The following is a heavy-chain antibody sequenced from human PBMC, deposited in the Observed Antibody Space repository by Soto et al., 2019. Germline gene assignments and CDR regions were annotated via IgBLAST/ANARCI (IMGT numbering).Heavy chain of an antibody. CDR1: GFTVSSNY. CDR3: AILSN. D-gene: IGHD6-6*01. V-gene: IGHV3-53*01. CDR2: IYSDGTT. Sequence: GGSLRLSCAASGFTVSSNYMNWVRQAPGKGLEWVSIIYSDGTTSYADSVKGRFTISRDNFKNTLHLQMNSLRAEGTAVYYCAILSNWGQGTLVTVSS. J-gene: IGHJ4*02.